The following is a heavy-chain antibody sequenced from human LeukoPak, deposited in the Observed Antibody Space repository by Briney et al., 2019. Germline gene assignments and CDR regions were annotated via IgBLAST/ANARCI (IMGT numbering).Heavy chain of an antibody. CDR2: IYYSGST. CDR1: GGSISSYY. D-gene: IGHD3-9*01. Sequence: PSETLSLTCTVSGGSISSYYWSWIRQPPGKGPEWIGYIYYSGSTNYNPSLKSRVTISVDTSKNQFSLKLSSVTAADTAVYYCARHKYDILTGSLYYYGMDVWGQGTTVTVSS. V-gene: IGHV4-59*08. J-gene: IGHJ6*02. CDR3: ARHKYDILTGSLYYYGMDV.